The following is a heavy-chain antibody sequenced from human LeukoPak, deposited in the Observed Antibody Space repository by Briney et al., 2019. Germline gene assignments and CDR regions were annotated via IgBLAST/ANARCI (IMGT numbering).Heavy chain of an antibody. CDR2: VELQGSH. D-gene: IGHD1-26*01. V-gene: IGHV4-4*02. J-gene: IGHJ4*02. CDR1: GGSITQTNY. CDR3: AREGGPYRHLDY. Sequence: SGTVSLTCDVSGGSITQTNYWTWVRQPPGKGLEWIGEVELQGSHNYTTSLMRRVAISVHTSANQVSLHSASVTAADTPVYYCAREGGPYRHLDYSGQGPVVTVTS.